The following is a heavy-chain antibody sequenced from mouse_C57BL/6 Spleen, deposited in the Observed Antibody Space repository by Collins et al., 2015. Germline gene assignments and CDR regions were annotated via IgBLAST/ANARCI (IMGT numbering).Heavy chain of an antibody. D-gene: IGHD1-1*01. V-gene: IGHV1-64*01. CDR2: IHPNSGST. Sequence: GKQRPGQGLEWIGMIHPNSGSTNHNEKFKSKATLTVDKSSSTAYMQLSSLTSEDSAVYYCARSYGNTYWYFDVWGTGTTVTVSS. J-gene: IGHJ1*03. CDR3: ARSYGNTYWYFDV.